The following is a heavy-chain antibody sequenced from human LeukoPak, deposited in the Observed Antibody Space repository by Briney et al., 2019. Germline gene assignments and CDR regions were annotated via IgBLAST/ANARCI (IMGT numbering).Heavy chain of an antibody. CDR3: VRVSAPWSPRDAFDI. CDR1: GDSVSSNIAT. V-gene: IGHV6-1*01. Sequence: SQTLSLTCAISGDSVSSNIATWKWIRQSRSRGLEWLGRTYYKSKWYNDYAVSVKSRITNNSDTSQNQAYQALSSLTPHDTAVYYCVRVSAPWSPRDAFDIWGQGTVVTVSS. CDR2: TYYKSKWYN. J-gene: IGHJ3*02. D-gene: IGHD1-26*01.